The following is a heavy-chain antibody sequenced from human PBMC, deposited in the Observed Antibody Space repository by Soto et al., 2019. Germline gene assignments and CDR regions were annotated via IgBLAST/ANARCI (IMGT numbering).Heavy chain of an antibody. CDR2: INPSGGST. J-gene: IGHJ3*02. CDR3: ARDGKVIWFGYTNDLEI. D-gene: IGHD3-10*01. V-gene: IGHV1-46*01. CDR1: GYTFASYY. Sequence: SVKVSCKASGYTFASYYMHWVRQAPGQGLEWMGIINPSGGSTSYAQKFQGRVTMTRDTSTSTVYMELSSLRSEDTAVYYCARDGKVIWFGYTNDLEIWGKGTMV.